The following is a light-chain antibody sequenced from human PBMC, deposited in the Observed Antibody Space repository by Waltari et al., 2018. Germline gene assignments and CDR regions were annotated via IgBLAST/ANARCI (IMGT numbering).Light chain of an antibody. Sequence: AIRMTQSPSSFSASTGDRVTITCRASQGISSYLAWYQQKPGKAPKLMLYAESTLQSGVPSRFSGSGSGTDVTLTISCLQSEDFVTYYCQQYYNYPRTFGGGTKVEIK. CDR2: AES. J-gene: IGKJ4*01. CDR3: QQYYNYPRT. V-gene: IGKV1-8*01. CDR1: QGISSY.